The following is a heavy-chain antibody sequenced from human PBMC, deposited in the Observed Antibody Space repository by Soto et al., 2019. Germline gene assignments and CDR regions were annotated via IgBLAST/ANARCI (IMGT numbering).Heavy chain of an antibody. CDR3: ARYTTGGTGFDY. CDR2: ISYSGNT. J-gene: IGHJ4*02. CDR1: GGSVSSGSYY. V-gene: IGHV4-61*01. D-gene: IGHD1-1*01. Sequence: QVQLQESGPGLVKPSETLSLTCTVSGGSVSSGSYYWSWIRQPPGKGLEWIGYISYSGNTNYNSYLKSRVTISKDTSENQFSLKVNSVTAADTAGYYCARYTTGGTGFDYWGQGTLVTVSS.